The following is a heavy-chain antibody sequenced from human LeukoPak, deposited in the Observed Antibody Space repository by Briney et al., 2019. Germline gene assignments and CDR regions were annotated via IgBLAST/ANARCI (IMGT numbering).Heavy chain of an antibody. J-gene: IGHJ5*02. Sequence: SETLSLTCTVSGGSISSGGYYWSWIRQHPGKGLEWIGYIYYSGSTYYNPSLKSRVTISVDTSKNQFSLKLSSVTAADTAIYYCARVYAQQNWFDPWGQGTLVTVSS. CDR2: IYYSGST. CDR3: ARVYAQQNWFDP. V-gene: IGHV4-31*03. D-gene: IGHD2-8*01. CDR1: GGSISSGGYY.